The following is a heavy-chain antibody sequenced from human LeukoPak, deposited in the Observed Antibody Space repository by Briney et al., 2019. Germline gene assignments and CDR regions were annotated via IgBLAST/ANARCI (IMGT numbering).Heavy chain of an antibody. D-gene: IGHD3-22*01. CDR3: ARGRDSSGYYYVDY. J-gene: IGHJ4*02. CDR2: MNPNSGNT. Sequence: ASVTVSCKASGYTFTSYDINWVRQATGQGLEWMGWMNPNSGNTGYAQKFQGRVTITRNTSISTAYMELSSLRSEDTAVYYCARGRDSSGYYYVDYWGQGTLVTVSS. CDR1: GYTFTSYD. V-gene: IGHV1-8*03.